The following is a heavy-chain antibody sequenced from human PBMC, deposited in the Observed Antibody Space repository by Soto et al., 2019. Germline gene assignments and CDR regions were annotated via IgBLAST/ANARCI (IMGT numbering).Heavy chain of an antibody. CDR3: ARTSAAGQNYSCTDV. CDR1: GYSFTSYW. J-gene: IGHJ6*02. D-gene: IGHD6-13*01. CDR2: IYPGDSDT. V-gene: IGHV5-51*01. Sequence: EVQLVQSGAEVNKPGESLKISCTGSGYSFTSYWIGWVRQMPGKGLEWMGIIYPGDSDTRYSPSFQGQGTISADKSISTAYLQWSILKASDTAMDYCARTSAAGQNYSCTDVWGRGTTVAVSS.